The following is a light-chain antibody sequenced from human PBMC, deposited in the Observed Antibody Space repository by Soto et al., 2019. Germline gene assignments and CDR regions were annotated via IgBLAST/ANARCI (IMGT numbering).Light chain of an antibody. V-gene: IGLV2-8*01. CDR2: EVI. J-gene: IGLJ3*02. CDR1: SSDVGDYNY. Sequence: QSVLTQPSSASGSPGQSVTISCTGTSSDVGDYNYVSWYQQHPGKAPKLMIYEVIKRPSGVPDRFSGSKSGNTASLTVSGLQAEDEADYYCSSYAGSNNWVFGGGTKVTVL. CDR3: SSYAGSNNWV.